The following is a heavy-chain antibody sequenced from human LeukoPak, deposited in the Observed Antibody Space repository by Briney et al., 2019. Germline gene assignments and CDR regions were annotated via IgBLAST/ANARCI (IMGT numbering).Heavy chain of an antibody. V-gene: IGHV3-33*01. J-gene: IGHJ6*02. CDR2: IWYDGSNK. CDR1: GFTFSSYG. D-gene: IGHD4-17*01. CDR3: AGDYGEYYYGMDV. Sequence: GRSLRLSCAASGFTFSSYGMHWVRQAPDKGLEWVAVIWYDGSNKCYADSVKGRFTISRDNSKNTLYLQMNSLRAEDTAVYYCAGDYGEYYYGMDVWGQGTTVTVSS.